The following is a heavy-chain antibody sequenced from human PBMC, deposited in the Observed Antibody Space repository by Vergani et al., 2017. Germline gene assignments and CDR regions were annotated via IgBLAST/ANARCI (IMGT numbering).Heavy chain of an antibody. CDR3: ATSGYRRWGYYFDY. J-gene: IGHJ4*02. CDR2: ICHTEDT. Sequence: QVQLQESGPGLVTPPGTLSLTCAVSGDSISSNNCWTWVRQPPGKGLEWIGEICHTEDTKYRPSLKSRVTVSVDESRNVFSLRLNSATAADTAVYYCATSGYRRWGYYFDYWGQGILVTVSS. V-gene: IGHV4-4*03. CDR1: GDSISSNNC. D-gene: IGHD2-2*02.